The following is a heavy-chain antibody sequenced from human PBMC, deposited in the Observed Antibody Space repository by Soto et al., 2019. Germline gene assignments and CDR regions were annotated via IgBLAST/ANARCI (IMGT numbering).Heavy chain of an antibody. CDR1: GFSLTTGRMG. D-gene: IGHD3-10*01. CDR2: IFSDAER. J-gene: IGHJ6*02. V-gene: IGHV2-26*01. Sequence: GPTLVNPTETLTLTCNVSGFSLTTGRMGVSWIRQPPGKALEWLAHIFSDAERSYSRSLQGRLTVSKVGSGSHVVLTMTNMDPVDTGTYFCVRMNAESYSSYYAMDVWGQGTTVTVSS. CDR3: VRMNAESYSSYYAMDV.